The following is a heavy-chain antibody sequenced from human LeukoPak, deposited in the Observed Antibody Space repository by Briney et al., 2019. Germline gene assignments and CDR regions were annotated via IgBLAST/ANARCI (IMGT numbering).Heavy chain of an antibody. CDR1: GGSISSSNYY. Sequence: SETLSLTCTVSGGSISSSNYYWSWIRQPAGKGLEWIGRIYTSGTTNYNPSLKSRVTISVDTSKNQFSLKLSSVTAADTAVYYCARGRMYYYDSSGYWGVYFDYWGQGTLVTVSS. D-gene: IGHD3-22*01. J-gene: IGHJ4*02. V-gene: IGHV4-61*02. CDR2: IYTSGTT. CDR3: ARGRMYYYDSSGYWGVYFDY.